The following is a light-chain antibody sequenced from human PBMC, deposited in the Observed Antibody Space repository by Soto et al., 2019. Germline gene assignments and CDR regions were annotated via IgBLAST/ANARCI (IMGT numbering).Light chain of an antibody. CDR2: DDN. Sequence: QSVLTQPPSISAAPGQKVTISCSGSSSNIPKNFVSWYQHLPGTAPKLLIYDDNKRPSGIPDRFSGSKSGTSATLGITGLQTGDEADYYCGAWDSSLSAAFFGGGTKLNVL. CDR1: SSNIPKNF. CDR3: GAWDSSLSAAF. V-gene: IGLV1-51*01. J-gene: IGLJ2*01.